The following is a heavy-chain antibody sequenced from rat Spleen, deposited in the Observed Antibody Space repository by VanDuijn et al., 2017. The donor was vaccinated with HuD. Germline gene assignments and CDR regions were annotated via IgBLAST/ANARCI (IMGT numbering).Heavy chain of an antibody. Sequence: EVQLVESDGGLVQPGRSLKLSCAASGFTFSNYDMAWVRQAPTKGLEWVATISYGDSSGHSSTYYRDSVKGRFTISRDNAKSTLSRQMDSLRSEDTATYYCARRHYGYTDYFDFWGQGVMVTVSP. CDR3: ARRHYGYTDYFDF. J-gene: IGHJ2*01. V-gene: IGHV5-29*01. D-gene: IGHD1-9*01. CDR1: GFTFSNYD. CDR2: ISYGDSSGHSST.